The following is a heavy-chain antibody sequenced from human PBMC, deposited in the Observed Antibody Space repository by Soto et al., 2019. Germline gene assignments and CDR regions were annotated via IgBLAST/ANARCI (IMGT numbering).Heavy chain of an antibody. D-gene: IGHD3-10*01. CDR3: ARDPRRGGVYFDY. V-gene: IGHV3-30-3*01. CDR2: ISYDGSNK. Sequence: GGSLRLSCAASGFTFSSYAMHWVRQAPGKGLEWVAVISYDGSNKYYADSVKGRFTISRDNSKNTLYLQMNSPRAEDTAVYYCARDPRRGGVYFDYWGQGTIVTVYS. J-gene: IGHJ4*02. CDR1: GFTFSSYA.